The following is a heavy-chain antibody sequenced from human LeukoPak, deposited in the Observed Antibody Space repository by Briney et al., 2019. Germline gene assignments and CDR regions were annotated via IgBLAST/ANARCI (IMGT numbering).Heavy chain of an antibody. V-gene: IGHV1-8*01. J-gene: IGHJ4*02. CDR2: MNPYTGDT. Sequence: GASVRVSCKASGYTFTGYDINWVRQATGQGLEWMGWMNPYTGDTGYAQNFQGRVTMTRNTSIDTAYMDLRGPRSEDTAVYYCTRGSLSGSSRDYWGQGTLVTVSS. CDR1: GYTFTGYD. D-gene: IGHD1-26*01. CDR3: TRGSLSGSSRDY.